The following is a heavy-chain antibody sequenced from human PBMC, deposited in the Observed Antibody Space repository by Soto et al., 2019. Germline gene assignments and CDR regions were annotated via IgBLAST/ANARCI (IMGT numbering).Heavy chain of an antibody. CDR1: GFSFSNYA. J-gene: IGHJ6*03. CDR2: ISGSDSTI. CDR3: ARASGYYYYMDV. V-gene: IGHV3-48*04. D-gene: IGHD6-6*01. Sequence: GGSLRLSCAASGFSFSNYAMHWVRQAPGKGLEWLSYISGSDSTIYYADSVKGRFTISRDNAKNSLYLQMNSLRAEDTAVYYCARASGYYYYMDVWGKGTPVTVSS.